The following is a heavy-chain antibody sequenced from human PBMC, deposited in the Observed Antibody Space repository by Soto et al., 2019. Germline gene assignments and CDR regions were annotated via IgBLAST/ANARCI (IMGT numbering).Heavy chain of an antibody. CDR1: GGSISSGGYY. V-gene: IGHV4-31*03. CDR2: IHYSGST. D-gene: IGHD3-10*01. Sequence: QVQLQESGPGLVKPSQTLSLTCTVSGGSISSGGYYWSWIRQHPGKGLEWIGYIHYSGSTYYNPSLTSRVTITVDTSKNQFSLKLSSVTAADTAVYYCARELRFGEDYYGMDVWGQGTTVTVSS. J-gene: IGHJ6*02. CDR3: ARELRFGEDYYGMDV.